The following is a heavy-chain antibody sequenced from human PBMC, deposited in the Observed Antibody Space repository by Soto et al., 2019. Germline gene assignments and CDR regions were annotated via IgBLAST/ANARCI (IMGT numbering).Heavy chain of an antibody. CDR3: AREAIPDPAFDI. V-gene: IGHV3-7*01. Sequence: PGGSLRLSCGASGFSFGVYWMSWVRQAPGKGLEWLATIKWDASEKKYVDSVKGRFTTSRDNAKNSLYLQMDSLRAEDTAVYYCAREAIPDPAFDIWGQGTMVTVSS. J-gene: IGHJ3*02. CDR1: GFSFGVYW. D-gene: IGHD2-21*01. CDR2: IKWDASEK.